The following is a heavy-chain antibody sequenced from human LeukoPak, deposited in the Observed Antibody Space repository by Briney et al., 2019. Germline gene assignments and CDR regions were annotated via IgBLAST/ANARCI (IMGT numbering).Heavy chain of an antibody. CDR1: GGSISGTNW. CDR2: ISLAGQT. Sequence: SETLSLTCGVSGGSISGTNWWSWVRQPPGQGLEWIGEISLAGQTNYNPSLNGRVAMSLDKSSNQLSLHLTSVTAADTATYFCSRESGPFCPFGYWGQGSLAIVSS. J-gene: IGHJ4*01. CDR3: SRESGPFCPFGY. V-gene: IGHV4/OR15-8*02. D-gene: IGHD1-26*01.